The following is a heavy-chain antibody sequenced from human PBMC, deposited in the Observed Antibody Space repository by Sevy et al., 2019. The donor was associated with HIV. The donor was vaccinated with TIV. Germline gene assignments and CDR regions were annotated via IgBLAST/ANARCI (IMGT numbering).Heavy chain of an antibody. CDR2: ISSNSKYL. D-gene: IGHD3-22*01. J-gene: IGHJ4*02. V-gene: IGHV3-21*06. CDR1: GFHFNYHD. Sequence: EGSLRLSCATSGFHFNYHDMHWVRQAPGKGLEWVSSISSNSKYLYYADSVKGRFTVSRDNARSSLFLQLSDLRAGDTAVYYCARETGAAYYSDTSGLDYWGQGTLVTVSS. CDR3: ARETGAAYYSDTSGLDY.